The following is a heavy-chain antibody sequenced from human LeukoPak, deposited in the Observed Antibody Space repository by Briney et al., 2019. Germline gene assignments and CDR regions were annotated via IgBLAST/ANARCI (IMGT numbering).Heavy chain of an antibody. J-gene: IGHJ3*02. Sequence: GGSLRLSCAASGFTFSSFGMHWVRQAPGKGLEWVTVTSYDGNEKYYADSVKGRFTISRDNSKNTLYLQMNSLRVEDTAVYYCARSSHYDILTGYSEEDAFDIWGQGTMVTVSS. CDR3: ARSSHYDILTGYSEEDAFDI. V-gene: IGHV3-30*03. CDR1: GFTFSSFG. CDR2: TSYDGNEK. D-gene: IGHD3-9*01.